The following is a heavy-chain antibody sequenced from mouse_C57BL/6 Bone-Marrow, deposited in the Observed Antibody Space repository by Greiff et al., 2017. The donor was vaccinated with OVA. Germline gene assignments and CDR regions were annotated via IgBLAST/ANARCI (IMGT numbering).Heavy chain of an antibody. V-gene: IGHV5-6*01. CDR1: GFTFSSYG. J-gene: IGHJ3*01. CDR3: ARRAGYYVWFAY. Sequence: EVQRVESGGDLVKPGGSLKLSCAASGFTFSSYGMSWVRQTPDKRLEWVATISSGGSYTYYPDSVKGLFTISRDNAKNTLYLQMSSLKSEDTAMYYCARRAGYYVWFAYWGQGTLVTVSA. CDR2: ISSGGSYT. D-gene: IGHD2-3*01.